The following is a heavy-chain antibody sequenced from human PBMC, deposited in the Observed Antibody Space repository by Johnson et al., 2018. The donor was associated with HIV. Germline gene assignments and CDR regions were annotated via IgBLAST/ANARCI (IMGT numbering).Heavy chain of an antibody. CDR2: IGYDGSNK. V-gene: IGHV3-30*04. Sequence: QVQLVESGGGVVQPGRSLRLSCGASGFSFNNYAMHWVRQAPGKGLEWVAVIGYDGSNKYYADSVKGRFTISRDNSKNTLYLQMNSLRAEDTAVYYCARVPQQVVRVGSDAFDIWGQGTMVTVSS. CDR1: GFSFNNYA. D-gene: IGHD4-23*01. J-gene: IGHJ3*02. CDR3: ARVPQQVVRVGSDAFDI.